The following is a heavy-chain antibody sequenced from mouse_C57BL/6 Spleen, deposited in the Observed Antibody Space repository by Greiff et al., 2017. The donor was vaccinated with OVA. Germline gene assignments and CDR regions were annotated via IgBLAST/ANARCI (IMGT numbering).Heavy chain of an antibody. J-gene: IGHJ1*03. Sequence: EVQRVESGGGLVKPGGSLKLSCAASGFTFSDYGMHWVRQAPEKGLEWVAYISSGSSTIYYADTVKGRFTISRDNAKNTLFLQMTSLRSEDTAMYYCARSYYYGSSYEWYFDVWGTGTTVTVSS. CDR2: ISSGSSTI. D-gene: IGHD1-1*01. CDR3: ARSYYYGSSYEWYFDV. V-gene: IGHV5-17*01. CDR1: GFTFSDYG.